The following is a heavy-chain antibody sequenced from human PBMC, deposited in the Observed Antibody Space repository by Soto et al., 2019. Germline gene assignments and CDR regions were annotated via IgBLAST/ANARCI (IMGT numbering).Heavy chain of an antibody. J-gene: IGHJ4*02. D-gene: IGHD5-12*01. CDR3: ARGGSGDYYGNDY. CDR1: GYTFTNFG. Sequence: QVQLVQSGAEVKKPGASVKVSCKASGYTFTNFGISWVRQAPGQGLEWMGWINTKNGNTNSAQNLRGRVSMTTDSSTSTAYIELRSLRSDDAAVYYCARGGSGDYYGNDYWGQGTLVTVSS. V-gene: IGHV1-18*01. CDR2: INTKNGNT.